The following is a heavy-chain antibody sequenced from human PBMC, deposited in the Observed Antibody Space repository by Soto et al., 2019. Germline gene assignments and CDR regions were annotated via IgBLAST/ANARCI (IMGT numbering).Heavy chain of an antibody. V-gene: IGHV4-34*01. Sequence: QVQLQQWGAGLLKPSETLSLTCAVYGGSFSGYYWSWIRQPPGKGLEWIGEINHSGSTNYNPSLKSRVTISVDTSKNQFSLKLSSVTAADTAVYYCARGRLKGPAILSYYFDYWGQGTLVTVSS. D-gene: IGHD2-2*01. CDR1: GGSFSGYY. CDR2: INHSGST. CDR3: ARGRLKGPAILSYYFDY. J-gene: IGHJ4*02.